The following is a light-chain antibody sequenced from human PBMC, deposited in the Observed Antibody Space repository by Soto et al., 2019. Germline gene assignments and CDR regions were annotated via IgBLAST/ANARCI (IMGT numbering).Light chain of an antibody. CDR1: SSDVGGYNY. V-gene: IGLV2-14*01. J-gene: IGLJ1*01. CDR3: SSHTISSALQV. Sequence: QSVLTQPASVSGSPGQSITISCTGTSSDVGGYNYVSWYQQHPGKAPKLMIYEVSNRPSGVSNRFSGSKSGNTASLTISGLQAEDEADYYCSSHTISSALQVFGTGTKLTVL. CDR2: EVS.